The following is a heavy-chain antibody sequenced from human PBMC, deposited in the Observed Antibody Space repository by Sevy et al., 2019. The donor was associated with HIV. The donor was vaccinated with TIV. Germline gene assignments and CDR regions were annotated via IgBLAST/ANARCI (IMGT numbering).Heavy chain of an antibody. CDR2: ISSSSSYI. D-gene: IGHD3-9*01. CDR1: GFTFSSYS. CDR3: ARDLFHYDILTGYSYYYYYGMDV. J-gene: IGHJ6*02. Sequence: GESLKISCAASGFTFSSYSMNWVRQAPGKGLEWVSSISSSSSYIYYADSVKGRFTISRDNAKNSLYLQMNSLRAEDTAVYYCARDLFHYDILTGYSYYYYYGMDVWGQGTTVTVSS. V-gene: IGHV3-21*01.